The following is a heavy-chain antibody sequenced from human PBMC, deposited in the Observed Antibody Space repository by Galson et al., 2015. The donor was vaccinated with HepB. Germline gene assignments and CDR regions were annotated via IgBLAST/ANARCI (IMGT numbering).Heavy chain of an antibody. CDR3: AKAHSSGWPPGY. CDR1: GFTFGSNA. Sequence: SLRLSCAASGFTFGSNAMSWVRQAPGKGLEWVSQISGSGSSTYYADSVKGRFTISRDNSKNTLYLQMDSLRAEDTAVYYCAKAHSSGWPPGYWGQGTLVTVSS. V-gene: IGHV3-23*01. D-gene: IGHD6-19*01. J-gene: IGHJ4*02. CDR2: ISGSGSST.